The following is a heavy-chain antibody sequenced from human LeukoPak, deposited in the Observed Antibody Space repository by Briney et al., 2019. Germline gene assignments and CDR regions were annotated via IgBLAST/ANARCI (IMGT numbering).Heavy chain of an antibody. CDR3: ARVVTTSGFHFDY. D-gene: IGHD5-12*01. V-gene: IGHV4-39*01. CDR2: IYYSGST. J-gene: IGHJ4*02. Sequence: SETLSLTCTVSGGSISSSSYYWAWIRQPPGTGLEWIGSIYYSGSTYYNPSLKSRVTISVDTSKNQFSLELSSVTAADTAVYHCARVVTTSGFHFDYWGQGTLVTVSS. CDR1: GGSISSSSYY.